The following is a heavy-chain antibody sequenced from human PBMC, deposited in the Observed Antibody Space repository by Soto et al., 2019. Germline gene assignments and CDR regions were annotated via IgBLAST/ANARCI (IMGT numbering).Heavy chain of an antibody. CDR3: AGDIVATIGRDYYYGMDV. CDR2: IYSGGST. J-gene: IGHJ6*02. D-gene: IGHD5-12*01. CDR1: GFTVSSNY. Sequence: GGSLRLSCAASGFTVSSNYMSWVRQAPGKGLEWVSVIYSGGSTYYADSVKGRFTISRDNSKNTLYLQMNSLRAEDTAVYYCAGDIVATIGRDYYYGMDVWGQGTTVTVSS. V-gene: IGHV3-53*01.